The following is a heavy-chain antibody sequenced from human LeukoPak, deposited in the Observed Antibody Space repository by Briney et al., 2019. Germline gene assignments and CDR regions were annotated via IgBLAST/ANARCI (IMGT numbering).Heavy chain of an antibody. CDR3: ARRTYSNYFFDY. D-gene: IGHD4-11*01. J-gene: IGHJ4*02. Sequence: PGGALRLSCAASLFTFSDYYRNWIRQAPGKGRECVSYISGSGDSKFYADSVQGRFTISRDNAKNSLYLQMNSLRAEDTAVYYCARRTYSNYFFDYWGQGSLVSVCS. V-gene: IGHV3-11*01. CDR1: LFTFSDYY. CDR2: ISGSGDSK.